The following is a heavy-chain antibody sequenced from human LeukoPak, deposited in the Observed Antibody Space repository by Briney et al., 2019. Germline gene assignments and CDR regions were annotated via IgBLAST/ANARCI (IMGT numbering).Heavy chain of an antibody. V-gene: IGHV1-46*01. CDR1: GYTFTSYH. Sequence: ASVKVSCKASGYTFTSYHMHWVRQAPGQGLEWMGIINPSGGSTNYAQRFRGRVTMTRDMSTGTVYMELSSLTSEDTAVYYCARGPRPGYSSGWYYYYYMDVWGKGTTVTVSS. CDR2: INPSGGST. CDR3: ARGPRPGYSSGWYYYYYMDV. J-gene: IGHJ6*03. D-gene: IGHD6-19*01.